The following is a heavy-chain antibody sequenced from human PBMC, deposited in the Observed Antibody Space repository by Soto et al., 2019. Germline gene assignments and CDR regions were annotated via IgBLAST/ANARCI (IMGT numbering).Heavy chain of an antibody. V-gene: IGHV3-21*01. CDR3: ARDDLYDSTGYDS. CDR2: ISSSGTFK. CDR1: GFTFRDFT. J-gene: IGHJ5*02. Sequence: EVHLVESGGGLVKPGGSLRLSCAASGFTFRDFTMNWVRQAPGKGLEWVSSISSSGTFKYYADSLGGRFTISRENAKNSLYLQLNSLRGEDTAIYYCARDDLYDSTGYDSWGQGTLVTV. D-gene: IGHD3-22*01.